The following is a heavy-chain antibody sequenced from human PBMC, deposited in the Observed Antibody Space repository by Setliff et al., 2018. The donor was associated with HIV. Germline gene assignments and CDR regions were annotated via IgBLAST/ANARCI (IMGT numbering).Heavy chain of an antibody. CDR1: GFTFTNYW. J-gene: IGHJ6*03. V-gene: IGHV3-7*01. D-gene: IGHD5-12*01. Sequence: PGGSLRLSCAASGFTFTNYWMAWIRQAPGRGLEWAAIISNDGGREYYVDSVKGRFTMSRDNSKNTVSLEMNSLRVEDTGVYYCANGRRPVDLVSTSIRYYFYMGVWGKGTTVTVSS. CDR3: ANGRRPVDLVSTSIRYYFYMGV. CDR2: ISNDGGRE.